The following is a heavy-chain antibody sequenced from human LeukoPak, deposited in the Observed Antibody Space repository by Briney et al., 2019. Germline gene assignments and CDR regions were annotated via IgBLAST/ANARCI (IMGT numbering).Heavy chain of an antibody. CDR1: GGSISSSSYY. CDR2: IYYSGST. V-gene: IGHV4-39*07. Sequence: SETLSLTCTVSGGSISSSSYYWGWIRQPPGKRLEWIGSIYYSGSTYYNPSLKSRVTISVDTSKNQFSLKLSSVTAADTAVYYCARARLVQNYYYYMDVWGKGTTVTVSS. J-gene: IGHJ6*03. D-gene: IGHD6-19*01. CDR3: ARARLVQNYYYYMDV.